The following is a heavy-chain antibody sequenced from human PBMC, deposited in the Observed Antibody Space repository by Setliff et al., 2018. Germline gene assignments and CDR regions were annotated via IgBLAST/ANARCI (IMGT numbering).Heavy chain of an antibody. CDR2: ISYDGSNK. CDR1: GFTFSSYA. Sequence: PGGSLRLSCAASGFTFSSYAMHWVRQAPGKGLEWVAVISYDGSNKYYADSVKGRFTISRDNSKNTLYLQMNSLRGEDTAVYYCAKEVTAEYYYDSSGLAFDYWGQGTLVTVSS. CDR3: AKEVTAEYYYDSSGLAFDY. V-gene: IGHV3-30-3*01. D-gene: IGHD3-22*01. J-gene: IGHJ4*02.